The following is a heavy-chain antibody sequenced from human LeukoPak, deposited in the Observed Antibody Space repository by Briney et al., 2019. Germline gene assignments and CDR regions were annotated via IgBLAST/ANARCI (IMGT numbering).Heavy chain of an antibody. CDR3: ARGGYCSGGSCYSVYARNYYYGMDV. Sequence: PSETLSLTCAVYGGSFSGYYWSWIRQPPGKGLEWIGEINHSGSTNYNPSLKSRVTMSVDTSKNQFSLKLSSVTAADTAVYYCARGGYCSGGSCYSVYARNYYYGMDVWGQGTTVTVSS. V-gene: IGHV4-34*01. J-gene: IGHJ6*02. CDR1: GGSFSGYY. D-gene: IGHD2-15*01. CDR2: INHSGST.